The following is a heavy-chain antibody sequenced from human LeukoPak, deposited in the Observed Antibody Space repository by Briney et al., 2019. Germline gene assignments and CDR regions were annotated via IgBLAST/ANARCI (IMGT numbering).Heavy chain of an antibody. CDR1: GFTFSDYY. J-gene: IGHJ6*02. Sequence: RSGGSLRLSCAASGFTFSDYYMSWIRQAPGKGLEWVSYISSSGSTIYYADSVKGRFTISRDNAKNSLYLQMNSLRAEDTALYYCAKDIGSLTEDYSYYYYGMDVWGQGTTVTVSS. D-gene: IGHD3-10*01. CDR3: AKDIGSLTEDYSYYYYGMDV. CDR2: ISSSGSTI. V-gene: IGHV3-11*01.